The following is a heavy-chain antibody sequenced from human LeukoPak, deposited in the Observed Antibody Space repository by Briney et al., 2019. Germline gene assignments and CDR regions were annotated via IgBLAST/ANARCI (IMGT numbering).Heavy chain of an antibody. D-gene: IGHD3-9*01. Sequence: PSETLSLTCTVSGGSISSGDYYWSWIRQPPGKGLEWIGSHYYSGSTYYNPSLKSRVTISVDTSKNHFSLKLNSVTAADTAVYYRARHRAGYHLDWWGQGTLVTVSS. J-gene: IGHJ4*02. CDR2: HYYSGST. CDR1: GGSISSGDYY. V-gene: IGHV4-39*01. CDR3: ARHRAGYHLDW.